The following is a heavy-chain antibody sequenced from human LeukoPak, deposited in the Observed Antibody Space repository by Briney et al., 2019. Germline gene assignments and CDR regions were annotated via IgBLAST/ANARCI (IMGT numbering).Heavy chain of an antibody. V-gene: IGHV4-59*01. J-gene: IGHJ4*02. D-gene: IGHD4-23*01. Sequence: SETLSLTCTVSGGSISSYYWSWIRQPPGKGLEWIGYIYYSGSTNYNPSHKSRVTISVDTSKNQFSLKLSSVTAADTAVYYCARAGGGNAWIILDYWGQGTLVTVSS. CDR1: GGSISSYY. CDR2: IYYSGST. CDR3: ARAGGGNAWIILDY.